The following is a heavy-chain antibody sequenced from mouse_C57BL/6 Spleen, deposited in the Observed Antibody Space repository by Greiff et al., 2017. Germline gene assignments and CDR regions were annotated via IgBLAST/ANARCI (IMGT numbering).Heavy chain of an antibody. Sequence: EVMLVESGGGLVQPGGSLSLSCAASGFTFTDYYMSWVRQPPGKALEWLGFIRNKANGYTTEYSASVKGRFTISSDNSQSILYLQMNALRAEDSATYYGARYDSAGDGYWGQGTTLTVSS. CDR3: ARYDSAGDGY. CDR1: GFTFTDYY. V-gene: IGHV7-3*01. J-gene: IGHJ2*01. CDR2: IRNKANGYTT. D-gene: IGHD3-2*02.